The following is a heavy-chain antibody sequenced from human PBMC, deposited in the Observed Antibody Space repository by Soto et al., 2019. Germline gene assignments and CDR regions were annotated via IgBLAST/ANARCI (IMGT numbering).Heavy chain of an antibody. CDR1: GGSISSYY. CDR2: IYYSGST. Sequence: SETLSLICTVSGGSISSYYWSWIRQPPGKGLEWIGYIYYSGSTNYNPSLKSRVTISVDTSKNQFSLKLSSMTAADTAVYYCARDSGGYDSSGYLDYWGRGTLVTVSS. J-gene: IGHJ4*02. D-gene: IGHD3-22*01. CDR3: ARDSGGYDSSGYLDY. V-gene: IGHV4-59*01.